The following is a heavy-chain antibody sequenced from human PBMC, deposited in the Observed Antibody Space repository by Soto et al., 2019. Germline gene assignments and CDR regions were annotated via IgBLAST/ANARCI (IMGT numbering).Heavy chain of an antibody. D-gene: IGHD3-9*01. CDR3: ARATVRYNILSCYTYYYVY. J-gene: IGHJ4*02. CDR1: GFTFSSYW. V-gene: IGHV3-7*01. CDR2: IKQDGSEK. Sequence: GGSLRLSCAASGFTFSSYWMSWVRQAPGKGLEWVANIKQDGSEKYYVDSVKGRFTISRDNAKNSLYLQMNSLRAEDTAVYYCARATVRYNILSCYTYYYVYWGQRPPVTDSS.